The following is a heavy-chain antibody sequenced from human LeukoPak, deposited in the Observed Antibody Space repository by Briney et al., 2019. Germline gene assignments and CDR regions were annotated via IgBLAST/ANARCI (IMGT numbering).Heavy chain of an antibody. V-gene: IGHV3-23*01. D-gene: IGHD3-22*01. Sequence: GGSLRLSCVASGFTFSSYALSWVRQAPGKGLEWFSTSSGSGGTIFYEDSVKGRFTISRDHSKNTVYLQMNSLRAEDTAVYYCAKAGYRGGQWFFDYWGQGALVTVSS. J-gene: IGHJ4*02. CDR1: GFTFSSYA. CDR2: SSGSGGTI. CDR3: AKAGYRGGQWFFDY.